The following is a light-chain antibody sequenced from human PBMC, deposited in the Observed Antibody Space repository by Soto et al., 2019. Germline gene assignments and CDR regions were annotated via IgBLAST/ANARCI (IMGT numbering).Light chain of an antibody. CDR1: QSLVHRDGXXY. J-gene: IGKJ5*01. V-gene: IGKV2-30*02. CDR2: KXS. Sequence: DVVMTQSALSLPVAIXQPAFIACGSNQSLVHRDGXXYFXXXQQXXGXSPRXXXDKXSNRDSGGPARFSGSGSGTAFARKISRGEAEDVGVYYCMQGTRRPITFGQGTRLEIK. CDR3: MQGTRRPIT.